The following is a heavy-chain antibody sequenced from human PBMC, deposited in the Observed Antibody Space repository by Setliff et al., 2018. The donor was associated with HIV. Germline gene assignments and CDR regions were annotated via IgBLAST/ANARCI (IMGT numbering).Heavy chain of an antibody. CDR1: GVSITYSY. Sequence: LSLTCTVSGVSITYSYWTWIRQPPGKGPEWIGYIHSSGATAYNPSLNSQVTMSMDTSKNQVSLKVTSVTAADTAVYYCARVGPETGGAFDNWGQGTTVTVSS. CDR3: ARVGPETGGAFDN. CDR2: IHSSGAT. J-gene: IGHJ3*02. D-gene: IGHD3-16*01. V-gene: IGHV4-59*01.